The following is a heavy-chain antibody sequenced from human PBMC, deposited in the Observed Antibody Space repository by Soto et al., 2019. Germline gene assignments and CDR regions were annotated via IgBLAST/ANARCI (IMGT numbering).Heavy chain of an antibody. CDR1: GFTFSNYG. Sequence: GGSLRLSCAASGFTFSNYGMHWVRQAPGKGLEWVAVISYDGSNKNYADSVKGRFTISRDNAKNTLYLQMNSLRDEDTAVYYCARDHPNYDSSGYFPPPYGGMDVWGQGTTVTVS. J-gene: IGHJ6*02. CDR3: ARDHPNYDSSGYFPPPYGGMDV. D-gene: IGHD3-22*01. V-gene: IGHV3-30*03. CDR2: ISYDGSNK.